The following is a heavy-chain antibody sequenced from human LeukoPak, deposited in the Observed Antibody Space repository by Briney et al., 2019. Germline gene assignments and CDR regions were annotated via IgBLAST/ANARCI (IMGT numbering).Heavy chain of an antibody. CDR3: ARAGWIITSGIDY. J-gene: IGHJ4*02. CDR2: VYHTGST. CDR1: GYSISRGYY. D-gene: IGHD3-10*01. Sequence: SETLSLTCAVSGYSISRGYYWALIRQPPGKGLEWIGTVYHTGSTYYNPSLDSRVTISVDTSKNELSLNLKSVTAADTAVYYCARAGWIITSGIDYWGQGALVTVSS. V-gene: IGHV4-38-2*01.